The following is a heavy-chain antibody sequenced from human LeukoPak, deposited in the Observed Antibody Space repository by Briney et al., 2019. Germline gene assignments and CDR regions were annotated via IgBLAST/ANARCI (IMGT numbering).Heavy chain of an antibody. D-gene: IGHD3-10*01. CDR3: ARDHPSRLLWFGDDYYYMDV. J-gene: IGHJ6*03. CDR2: ISSSGSTI. V-gene: IGHV3-11*04. Sequence: PGGSLRLSCAASGFTFSDYYMSWIRQAPGKGREWVSYISSSGSTIYYAVSVKGRFTISRDNAKNSLYLQMNSLRAEDTAVYYCARDHPSRLLWFGDDYYYMDVWGKGTTVTVSS. CDR1: GFTFSDYY.